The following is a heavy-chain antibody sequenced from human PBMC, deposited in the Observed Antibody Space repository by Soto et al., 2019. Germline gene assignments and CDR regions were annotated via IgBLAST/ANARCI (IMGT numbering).Heavy chain of an antibody. CDR2: IYYSGST. V-gene: IGHV4-30-4*01. Sequence: ASETLSLTCTVSGGSISSGHYYWSWIRQPPGKGLEWIGYIYYSGSTYYNPSLKSRVTISVDTSKNQFSLKLSSVTAADTAVYYCARGRGSSGYYFTRYFDYWGQGTLVTVSS. D-gene: IGHD3-22*01. CDR1: GGSISSGHYY. J-gene: IGHJ4*02. CDR3: ARGRGSSGYYFTRYFDY.